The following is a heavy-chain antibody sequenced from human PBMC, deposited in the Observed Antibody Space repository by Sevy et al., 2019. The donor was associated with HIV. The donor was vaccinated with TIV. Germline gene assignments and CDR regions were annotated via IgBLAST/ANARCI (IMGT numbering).Heavy chain of an antibody. CDR1: GFTFSKYS. D-gene: IGHD2-8*01. CDR2: LSFGGGEI. V-gene: IGHV3-23*01. J-gene: IGHJ4*02. Sequence: GGSLRLSCAASGFTFSKYSMSWVRQPPGKGLEWVSTLSFGGGEINYADSVKGRFTTSRDNSKSSVYLQMNNLRPEDTAVYYCAREGCTKPHDYWGQGTLVTVSS. CDR3: AREGCTKPHDY.